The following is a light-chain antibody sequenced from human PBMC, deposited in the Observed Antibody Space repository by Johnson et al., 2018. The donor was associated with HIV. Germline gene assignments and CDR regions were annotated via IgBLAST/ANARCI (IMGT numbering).Light chain of an antibody. CDR1: SSNVGNNY. CDR3: GTWDSSLSASYV. CDR2: EKN. J-gene: IGLJ1*01. Sequence: QSVLTQPPSVSAAPGQKVTISCSGTSSNVGNNYVSWYQQFPGTAPKLLIYEKNKRPSGIPDRFSASKSGTSATLAITGLQTGDEADYYCGTWDSSLSASYVFGTGTKVTVL. V-gene: IGLV1-51*02.